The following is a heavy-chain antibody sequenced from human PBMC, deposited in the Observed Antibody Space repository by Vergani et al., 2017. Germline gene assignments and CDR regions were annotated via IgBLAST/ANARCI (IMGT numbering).Heavy chain of an antibody. J-gene: IGHJ6*03. Sequence: QVQLQQWGAGLLKPSETLCLTCAVYGGSFSGYYWSWIRQPPGKGLEWIGEINHSGSTNYNPSLKSRVTISVDTSKNQFSLKLSSVTAADTAVYYCARDRYYDFWSGYLYYYYYYMDVWGKGTTVTVSS. CDR2: INHSGST. CDR1: GGSFSGYY. CDR3: ARDRYYDFWSGYLYYYYYYMDV. V-gene: IGHV4-34*01. D-gene: IGHD3-3*01.